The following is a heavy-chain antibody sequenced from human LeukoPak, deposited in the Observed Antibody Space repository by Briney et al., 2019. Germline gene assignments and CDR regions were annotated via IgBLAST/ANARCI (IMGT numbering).Heavy chain of an antibody. V-gene: IGHV4-39*07. CDR1: GGSISSSSYY. CDR2: INHSGST. J-gene: IGHJ4*02. Sequence: NPSETLSLTCTVSGGSISSSSYYWGWIRQPPGKGLEWIGEINHSGSTNYNPSLKSRVTISVDTSKKQFSLKLSSVTAADTAVYYCVTYYFDSSGPKKNYWGQGTLVTVSS. D-gene: IGHD3-22*01. CDR3: VTYYFDSSGPKKNY.